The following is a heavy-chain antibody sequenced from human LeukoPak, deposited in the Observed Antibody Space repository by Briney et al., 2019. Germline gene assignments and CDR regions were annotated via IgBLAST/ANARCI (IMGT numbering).Heavy chain of an antibody. J-gene: IGHJ4*02. CDR1: GFTFSSYA. CDR2: ISYDGSNK. CDR3: AGITYYYDSSGARFDY. Sequence: GGSLRLSCAASGFTFSSYAMHWVRQAPGKGLEWVAVISYDGSNKYYADSVKGRFTISRDNSKNTLYLQMNSLRAEDTAVYYCAGITYYYDSSGARFDYWGQGTLVTVSS. D-gene: IGHD3-22*01. V-gene: IGHV3-30*14.